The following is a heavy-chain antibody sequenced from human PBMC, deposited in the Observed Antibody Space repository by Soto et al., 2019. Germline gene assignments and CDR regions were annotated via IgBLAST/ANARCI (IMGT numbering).Heavy chain of an antibody. J-gene: IGHJ4*02. CDR2: IYSGGST. V-gene: IGHV3-53*01. CDR3: ARGQYYYDSSGYYWAGFDY. CDR1: GFTFSSYS. Sequence: GGSLRLSCAASGFTFSSYSVNWVRQAPGKGLEWVSVIYSGGSTYYADSVKGRFTISRDNSKNTLYLQMNSLRAEDTAVYYCARGQYYYDSSGYYWAGFDYWGQGTLVTVSS. D-gene: IGHD3-22*01.